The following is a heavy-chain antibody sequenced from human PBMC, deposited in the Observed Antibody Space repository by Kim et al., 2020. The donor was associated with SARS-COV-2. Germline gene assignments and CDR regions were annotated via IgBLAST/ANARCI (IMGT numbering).Heavy chain of an antibody. J-gene: IGHJ4*02. V-gene: IGHV5-51*01. CDR3: ARQRRDGSAAGFDY. D-gene: IGHD2-15*01. Sequence: PPIQGQVTLSADKSISTAYLQWSSLKASDTAMYYCARQRRDGSAAGFDYWGQGTLVTVSS.